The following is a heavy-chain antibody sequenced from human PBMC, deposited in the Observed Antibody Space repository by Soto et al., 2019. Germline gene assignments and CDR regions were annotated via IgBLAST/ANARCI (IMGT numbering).Heavy chain of an antibody. Sequence: SETLSLSCTVSGGSISSYYRSWIRQPPGKGLEWIGYSYYSGSTNYNPSLKSRVTISVDTSKIQLSLKLSSVTAADTAVYYGASAIVVVPNFDYWGQGTLVTVSS. CDR1: GGSISSYY. CDR2: SYYSGST. J-gene: IGHJ4*02. V-gene: IGHV4-59*01. D-gene: IGHD2-2*01. CDR3: ASAIVVVPNFDY.